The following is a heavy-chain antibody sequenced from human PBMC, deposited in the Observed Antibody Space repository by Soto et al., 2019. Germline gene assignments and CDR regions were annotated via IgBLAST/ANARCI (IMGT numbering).Heavy chain of an antibody. D-gene: IGHD3-10*01. J-gene: IGHJ6*02. CDR2: ISAYNGNT. CDR1: GYTFTSYG. V-gene: IGHV1-18*01. Sequence: QVQLVQSGAEVKKPGASVKVSCKASGYTFTSYGISWVRQAPGQGLEWMGWISAYNGNTNYGQKLQGRVTMNTDRSRSTAFMELRSLRSDDTAVYYCARECPPMVRGCGGMDVWGQGTTVTVSS. CDR3: ARECPPMVRGCGGMDV.